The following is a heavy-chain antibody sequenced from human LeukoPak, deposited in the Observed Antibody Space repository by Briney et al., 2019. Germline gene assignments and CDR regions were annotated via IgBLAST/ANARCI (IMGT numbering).Heavy chain of an antibody. CDR2: IYTSGST. V-gene: IGHV4-4*07. J-gene: IGHJ5*02. CDR3: ARAPTFGYWFDP. CDR1: GGSMSSYY. D-gene: IGHD3-10*02. Sequence: SETLSLTCAVSGGSMSSYYWSWIRQPAGKGLEWIGRIYTSGSTNYNPSLKSRVTMSVDTSKNLFSLKLNSVTAADTAVYYCARAPTFGYWFDPWGQGTLVTVSS.